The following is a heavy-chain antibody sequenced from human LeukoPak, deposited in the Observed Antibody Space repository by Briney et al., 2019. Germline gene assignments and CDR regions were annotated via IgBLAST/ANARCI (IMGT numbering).Heavy chain of an antibody. V-gene: IGHV3-30*02. D-gene: IGHD6-13*01. CDR3: AKDWGSWQPNGLGAY. J-gene: IGHJ4*02. CDR1: GFTFSSYG. Sequence: GGSLRLSCAASGFTFSSYGMHWVRQAPGKGLEWVAFIRYDGSNKYYADSVKGRFTISRDNSKNTLYLQMNSLRAEDTAVYYCAKDWGSWQPNGLGAYWGQGTLVTVSS. CDR2: IRYDGSNK.